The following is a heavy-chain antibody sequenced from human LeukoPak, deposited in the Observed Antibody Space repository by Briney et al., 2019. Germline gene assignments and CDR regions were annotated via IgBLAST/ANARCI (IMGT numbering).Heavy chain of an antibody. D-gene: IGHD5-12*01. V-gene: IGHV4-39*07. J-gene: IGHJ4*02. CDR1: GGSISSSSYY. Sequence: SETLSLTCTVSGGSISSSSYYWGWIRQPPGKGLKWIGSIYYSGSTYYNPSLKSRVTISVDTSKNQFSLNLRSVTAADTAVYYCARAARGNSGYAGPWGQGILVTVSS. CDR2: IYYSGST. CDR3: ARAARGNSGYAGP.